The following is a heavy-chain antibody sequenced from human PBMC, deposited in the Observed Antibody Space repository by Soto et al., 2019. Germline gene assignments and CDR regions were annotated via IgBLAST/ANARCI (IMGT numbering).Heavy chain of an antibody. Sequence: QVQLVQSGAEVRKPGSSVKVSCKASGGTFSRHAISWVRQAPGQGLEWMGGIIPIFGTANHAQKFQGRVTIIADESTSTVYMELSSLRSEDTAMYYCAKDSSKSLYYYHGMDVWGQGTTVTVSS. V-gene: IGHV1-69*01. CDR3: AKDSSKSLYYYHGMDV. CDR1: GGTFSRHA. J-gene: IGHJ6*02. D-gene: IGHD2-2*01. CDR2: IIPIFGTA.